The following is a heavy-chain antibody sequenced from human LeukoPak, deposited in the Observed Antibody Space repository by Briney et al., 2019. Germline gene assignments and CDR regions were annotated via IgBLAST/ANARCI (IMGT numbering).Heavy chain of an antibody. CDR3: ARDHCSSTSCPLNWFDP. CDR2: ISAYNSNT. D-gene: IGHD2-2*01. V-gene: IGHV1-18*01. J-gene: IGHJ5*02. CDR1: GYTFTSYG. Sequence: ASVKVSCKASGYTFTSYGISWVRQAPGQGLEWMGWISAYNSNTNYAQKLQGRVTMTTDTSTSTAYMELRSLRSDDTAVYYCARDHCSSTSCPLNWFDPWGQGTLVTVSS.